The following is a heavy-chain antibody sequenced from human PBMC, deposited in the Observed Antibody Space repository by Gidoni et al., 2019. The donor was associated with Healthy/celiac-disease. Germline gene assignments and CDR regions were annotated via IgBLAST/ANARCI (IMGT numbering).Heavy chain of an antibody. V-gene: IGHV5-51*01. CDR2: IYPGDSDT. Sequence: EVQLVQSGAEGKKPGESLKISCKGSGYSFTSYWIGWVRQMPGKGLEWMGIIYPGDSDTRYSPSFQGQVTISADKSISTAYLQWSSLKASDTAMYYCARQAVYSGYDLLGDYYYYGMDVWGQGTTVTVSS. J-gene: IGHJ6*02. CDR1: GYSFTSYW. CDR3: ARQAVYSGYDLLGDYYYYGMDV. D-gene: IGHD5-12*01.